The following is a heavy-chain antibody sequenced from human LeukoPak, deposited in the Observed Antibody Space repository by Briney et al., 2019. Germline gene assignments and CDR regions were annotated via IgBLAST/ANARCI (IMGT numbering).Heavy chain of an antibody. CDR1: GFTFSSYA. CDR3: AKTYCSSTSCYTGGFDP. D-gene: IGHD2-2*02. Sequence: GGSLRLSCAASGFTFSSYAMSWVRQAPGKGLEWVSAISGSGGSTYYADSVKGRFTIFRDNSKNTLYLQMNSLRAEDTAVYYCAKTYCSSTSCYTGGFDPWGQGTLVTVSS. J-gene: IGHJ5*02. CDR2: ISGSGGST. V-gene: IGHV3-23*01.